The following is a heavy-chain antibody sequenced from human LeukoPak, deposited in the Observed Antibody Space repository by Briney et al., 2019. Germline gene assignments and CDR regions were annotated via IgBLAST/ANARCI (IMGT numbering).Heavy chain of an antibody. CDR1: GFTFSSYA. D-gene: IGHD3-22*01. CDR2: ISVSTGNT. CDR3: ARGDSAPYFLPSRLPY. J-gene: IGHJ4*02. V-gene: IGHV3-23*01. Sequence: GGSLRLSCVASGFTFSSYAMSWVRQAPGKGLEWVSVISVSTGNTFDTDSVRGRFTISRDNAKSSLYLQMNSLRADDTAVYYCARGDSAPYFLPSRLPYWGQGILVTVSS.